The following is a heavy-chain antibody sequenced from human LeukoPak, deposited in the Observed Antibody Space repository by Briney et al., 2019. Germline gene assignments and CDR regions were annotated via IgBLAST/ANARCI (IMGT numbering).Heavy chain of an antibody. CDR2: IKQGGSEK. CDR3: ARGGQGYGGKDY. Sequence: PGGSLRLSCVASGFTFSSHWMTWVRQAPGKGLEWVANIKQGGSEKHYVDSVKGRFTISRDDAKNSLYLQMSTLRAEDTAMYYCARGGQGYGGKDYWGQGTRVTVSS. J-gene: IGHJ4*02. D-gene: IGHD4-23*01. V-gene: IGHV3-7*05. CDR1: GFTFSSHW.